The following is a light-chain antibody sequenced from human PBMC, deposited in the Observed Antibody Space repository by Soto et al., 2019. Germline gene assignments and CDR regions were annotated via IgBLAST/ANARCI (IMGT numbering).Light chain of an antibody. V-gene: IGLV2-14*01. Sequence: QSVLTQSASVSGSPGQSITISCTGTSSDVGGYNYVSWYQQHPGKAPKLMIYDVSNRPSGVSNRFSGSKSGNTASLTISGLQAEDEADYYCSSYTSSSRYVFGTGTKVTVL. CDR2: DVS. CDR3: SSYTSSSRYV. CDR1: SSDVGGYNY. J-gene: IGLJ1*01.